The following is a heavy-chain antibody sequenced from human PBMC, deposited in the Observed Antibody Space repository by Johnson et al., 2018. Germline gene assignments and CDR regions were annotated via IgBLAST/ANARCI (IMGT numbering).Heavy chain of an antibody. J-gene: IGHJ3*02. V-gene: IGHV3-30*18. Sequence: QVQLVQSGGGVVQPGRSLRLSCAASGFTFSSYGMHWVRQAPGKGLEWVAVISYDGSNKYYADSVKGRFTISRDNSKNTLYLQMNSLRAEDTAVYYCAKEMTTDAFDIWGQGTMVTVSS. CDR3: AKEMTTDAFDI. CDR2: ISYDGSNK. CDR1: GFTFSSYG. D-gene: IGHD4-17*01.